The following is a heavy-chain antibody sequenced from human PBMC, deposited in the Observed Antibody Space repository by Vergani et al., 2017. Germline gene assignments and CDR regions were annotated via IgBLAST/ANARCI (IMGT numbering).Heavy chain of an antibody. V-gene: IGHV4-30-4*08. CDR1: GGSISSGDYY. CDR3: ARDLRSDRYCTSTSCPSSYYCMDV. D-gene: IGHD2-2*01. Sequence: QVQLQESGPGLVKPSQTLSLTCTVSGGSISSGDYYWSWIRQPPGKGLEWIGYIYYSGSTYYNPSLKSRVTISVDTSKNQFSLTLSSVTAADTAVYYCARDLRSDRYCTSTSCPSSYYCMDVWGQGTTVTVSS. J-gene: IGHJ6*02. CDR2: IYYSGST.